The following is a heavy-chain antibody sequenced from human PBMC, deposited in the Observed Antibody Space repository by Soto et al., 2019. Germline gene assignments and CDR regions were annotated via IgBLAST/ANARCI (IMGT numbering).Heavy chain of an antibody. CDR1: GFTFSSYA. D-gene: IGHD6-19*01. CDR2: ILGGSGKT. J-gene: IGHJ4*02. V-gene: IGHV3-23*01. CDR3: VRRGSIGVSGDDY. Sequence: EVQLLESGGGLVQPGGSLRLSCATSGFTFSSYAMTWVRQAPGKGLEWVALILGGSGKTYYADSVKGRFTISRDNSKNTLSLQMNSLRAADSAVYYCVRRGSIGVSGDDYWGQGTLVTVSS.